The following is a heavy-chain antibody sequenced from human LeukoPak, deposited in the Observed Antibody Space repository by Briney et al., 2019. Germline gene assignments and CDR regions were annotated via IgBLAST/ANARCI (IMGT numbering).Heavy chain of an antibody. D-gene: IGHD3-10*01. CDR1: GFTFSSYA. CDR2: ISGSGGST. V-gene: IGHV3-23*01. J-gene: IGHJ4*02. CDR3: AKDRDTSFDY. Sequence: GASLRLSCVASGFTFSSYAMSWARQAPAKGLEWVSAISGSGGSTYYADSVKGRFTISRDNSKNTLYLQMNSLRAEDTAVYYCAKDRDTSFDYWGQGTLVTVSS.